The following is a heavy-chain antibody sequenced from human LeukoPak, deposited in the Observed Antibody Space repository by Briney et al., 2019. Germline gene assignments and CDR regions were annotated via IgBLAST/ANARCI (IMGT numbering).Heavy chain of an antibody. J-gene: IGHJ4*02. V-gene: IGHV3-23*01. CDR2: ISGSGGST. CDR1: GFTFSSYA. CDR3: AKAPGFAWIQLWYFDY. D-gene: IGHD5-18*01. Sequence: PGGSLRLSCAASGFTFSSYAMSWVRQAPGKGLEWVSGISGSGGSTYYADSVKGRFTISRDNSKNTLYLQMNSLRAEDTAVYYCAKAPGFAWIQLWYFDYWGQGTLVTVSS.